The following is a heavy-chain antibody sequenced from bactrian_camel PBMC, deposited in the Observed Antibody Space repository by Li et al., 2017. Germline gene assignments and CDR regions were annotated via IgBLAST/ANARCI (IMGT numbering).Heavy chain of an antibody. CDR2: LISDGST. CDR1: GYTLSSAT. Sequence: VQLVESGGGLVQPGGSLRLSCTASGYTLSSATCSMGWYRQYPRKERELVAVLISDGSTRYAASVKGRFTISQGSAKNTVYLQKNSLKPEDTATYYCVIDSLGYSCSKRFAYADFDYWDQGTQVTVS. CDR3: VIDSLGYSCSKRFAYADFDY. D-gene: IGHD2*01. V-gene: IGHV3S53*01. J-gene: IGHJ6*01.